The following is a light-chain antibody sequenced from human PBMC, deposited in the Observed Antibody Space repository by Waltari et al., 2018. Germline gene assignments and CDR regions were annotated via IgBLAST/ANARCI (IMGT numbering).Light chain of an antibody. CDR2: GAS. J-gene: IGKJ4*01. V-gene: IGKV3-15*01. Sequence: TQSPATLSVSPGERATLSCRASQSVSSNLAWYQQKPGQAPRLLINGASTRATGVPDRFSGSGSGTEFTLTISSLQSEDFAVYYCLQYNDWPPLTFGGGTKVEIK. CDR3: LQYNDWPPLT. CDR1: QSVSSN.